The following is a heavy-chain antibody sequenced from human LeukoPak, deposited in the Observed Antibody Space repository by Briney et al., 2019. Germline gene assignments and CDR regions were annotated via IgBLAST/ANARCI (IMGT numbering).Heavy chain of an antibody. J-gene: IGHJ3*02. V-gene: IGHV1-2*02. Sequence: ASVKVSCKASGYTFTGYYMHWVRQAPGQGLEWMGWINPNSGGTNYAQKFQGRVTMTRDTSTSTVYMELSSLRSEDTAVYYCARDFLCGGDCYSENAFDIWGQGTMVTVSS. CDR3: ARDFLCGGDCYSENAFDI. CDR2: INPNSGGT. D-gene: IGHD2-21*02. CDR1: GYTFTGYY.